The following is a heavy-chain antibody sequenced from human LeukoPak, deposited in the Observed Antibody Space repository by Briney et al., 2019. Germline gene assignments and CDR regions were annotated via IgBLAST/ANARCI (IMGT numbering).Heavy chain of an antibody. D-gene: IGHD6-19*01. CDR3: ARDPGIAVAGPGP. J-gene: IGHJ5*02. CDR2: INHSGST. Sequence: SETLSLTCAVYGGSFSGYYWSWIRQPPGKGLEWIGEINHSGSTNYNPSLKSRVTISGDTSKHHFSLKLSSVTAADTAVYYCARDPGIAVAGPGPWGQGTLVTVSS. V-gene: IGHV4-34*01. CDR1: GGSFSGYY.